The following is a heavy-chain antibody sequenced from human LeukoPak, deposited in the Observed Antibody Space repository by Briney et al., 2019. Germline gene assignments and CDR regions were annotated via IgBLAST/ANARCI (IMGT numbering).Heavy chain of an antibody. V-gene: IGHV3-30*02. D-gene: IGHD4-17*01. CDR2: IRYDGSNK. Sequence: GGSLRLSRAASGFTFSSYGMHWVRQAPGKGLEWVAFIRYDGSNKYYADSVKGRFTISRDNSKNTLYLQMNSLRAEDTAVYYCAKDDGDNEDYFDYWGQGTLVTVSS. J-gene: IGHJ4*02. CDR1: GFTFSSYG. CDR3: AKDDGDNEDYFDY.